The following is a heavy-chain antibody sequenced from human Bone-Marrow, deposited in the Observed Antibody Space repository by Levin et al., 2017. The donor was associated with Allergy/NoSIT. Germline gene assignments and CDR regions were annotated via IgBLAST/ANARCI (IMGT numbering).Heavy chain of an antibody. Sequence: LSLTCAASGFTFSDYYMSWIRQAPGKGLEWISYISNTGSPVYLADSVKGRFTVSRDNAHNSMSLQMNSLRGDDTAVYYCTRNFGSGCQDYWGQGTLVTVSS. CDR2: ISNTGSPV. V-gene: IGHV3-11*01. D-gene: IGHD3-10*01. CDR3: TRNFGSGCQDY. J-gene: IGHJ4*02. CDR1: GFTFSDYY.